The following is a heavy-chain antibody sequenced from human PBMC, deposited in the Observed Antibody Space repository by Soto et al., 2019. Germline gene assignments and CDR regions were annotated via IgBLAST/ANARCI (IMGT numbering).Heavy chain of an antibody. CDR3: GVAAPFDY. D-gene: IGHD2-15*01. CDR1: GLTFSSFR. CDR2: ISSGSSYI. J-gene: IGHJ4*02. V-gene: IGHV3-21*01. Sequence: EVQLVESGGGLVKPGGSLRLSCVASGLTFSSFRMNWVRQAPGKGLEWVSSISSGSSYIYYADYADSVKGRFTISRDNARNSVYLQMNSLRAEDAAVYFCGVAAPFDYWGQGTLVTVSS.